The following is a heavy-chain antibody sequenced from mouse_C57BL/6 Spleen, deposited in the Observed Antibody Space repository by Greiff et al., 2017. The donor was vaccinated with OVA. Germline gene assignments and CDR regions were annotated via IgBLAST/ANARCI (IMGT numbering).Heavy chain of an antibody. Sequence: EVKLMESGPGLVKPSQSLSLTCSVTGYSITSGYYWNWIRQFPGNKLEWMGYISYDGSNNYNPSLKNRISITRDTSKNQFFLKLNSVTTEDTATYYCARGGYEGYYFDYWGQGTTLTVSS. D-gene: IGHD2-2*01. J-gene: IGHJ2*01. CDR3: ARGGYEGYYFDY. CDR2: ISYDGSN. CDR1: GYSITSGYY. V-gene: IGHV3-6*01.